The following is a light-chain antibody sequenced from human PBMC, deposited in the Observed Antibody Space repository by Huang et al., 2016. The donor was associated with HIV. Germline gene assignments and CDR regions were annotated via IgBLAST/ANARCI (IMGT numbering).Light chain of an antibody. Sequence: DIVMTQSPDSLAVSPGERATINCKSSQTVLYSLNKKNYLAWFQQKPGRPPKLLIYWATTRESGGPDRFSGSGSETDFTLTINNLQAEDVAVYFCLQYYSVPQTFGHGTKVEIK. CDR2: WAT. V-gene: IGKV4-1*01. CDR1: QTVLYSLNKKNY. J-gene: IGKJ1*01. CDR3: LQYYSVPQT.